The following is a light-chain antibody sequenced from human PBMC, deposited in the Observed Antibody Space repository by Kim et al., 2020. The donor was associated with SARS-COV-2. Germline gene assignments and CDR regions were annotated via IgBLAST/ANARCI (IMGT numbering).Light chain of an antibody. Sequence: SYELTHPLSVSVSPGQTASLTCSGHNLGNKYVCWYQQKPGQSPLLLIYQDTSRPSGIPERFSGSNSGYTATLTISGTQAVDEADYFCQAWDLGTVFFGGG. CDR1: NLGNKY. CDR3: QAWDLGTVF. J-gene: IGLJ2*01. V-gene: IGLV3-1*01. CDR2: QDT.